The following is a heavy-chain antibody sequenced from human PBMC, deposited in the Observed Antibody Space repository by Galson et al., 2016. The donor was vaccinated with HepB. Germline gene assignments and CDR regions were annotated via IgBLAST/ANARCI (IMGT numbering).Heavy chain of an antibody. D-gene: IGHD3-22*01. CDR2: IYWDDDK. V-gene: IGHV2-5*02. CDR1: GFSLRTGGVG. CDR3: AHSSNGYYYDSSAYFHFDS. Sequence: PALVKPPQTLTLTCTFSGFSLRTGGVGVGWIRQPPGKALEWLALIYWDDDKRYSPSLKNRLSITKDTSKNQVILTLTSMDPVDTATYYCAHSSNGYYYDSSAYFHFDSWGQGTLVTVSS. J-gene: IGHJ4*02.